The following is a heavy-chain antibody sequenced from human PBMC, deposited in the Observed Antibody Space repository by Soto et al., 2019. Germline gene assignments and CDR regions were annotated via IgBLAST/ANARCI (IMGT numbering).Heavy chain of an antibody. CDR1: GGTFSSYA. Sequence: ASVKVTCKASGGTFSSYAISWVRQAPGQGLEWMGGIIPIFGTANYAQKFQGRVTITADKSTSTAYMELSSLRSEDTAVYYCARGLEWELPRYGMDVWGQGTTVTVSS. CDR2: IIPIFGTA. V-gene: IGHV1-69*06. CDR3: ARGLEWELPRYGMDV. D-gene: IGHD1-26*01. J-gene: IGHJ6*02.